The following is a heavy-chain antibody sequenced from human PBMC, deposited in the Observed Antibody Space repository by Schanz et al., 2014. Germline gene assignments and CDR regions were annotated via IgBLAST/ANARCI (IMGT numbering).Heavy chain of an antibody. V-gene: IGHV1-46*01. D-gene: IGHD6-13*01. CDR2: INPSGGST. J-gene: IGHJ4*02. CDR3: ARSGSSNWYFFDY. Sequence: QVQLVQSGAEVKKPGASVKVSCKASGYTFISYGIKWVRQAPGQGLEWMGRINPSGGSTTYAQKFQGRVTITRDTLASTAYMEVSSLRSEDTAVYYCARSGSSNWYFFDYWGQGTLVTVSS. CDR1: GYTFISYG.